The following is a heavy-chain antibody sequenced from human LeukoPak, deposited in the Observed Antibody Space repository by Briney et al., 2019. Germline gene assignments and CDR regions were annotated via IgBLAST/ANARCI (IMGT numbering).Heavy chain of an antibody. V-gene: IGHV3-7*01. Sequence: GGSLRLSCAASGFTFSNYWMSWVRQAPGKGLDWVANINQGATDKYYVNSVKGRFTISRDNSKNTLYLQMGSLRAEDMAVYYCARGYYYDSSGYPISSYYYYGMDVWGQGTTVTVSS. CDR3: ARGYYYDSSGYPISSYYYYGMDV. J-gene: IGHJ6*02. D-gene: IGHD3-22*01. CDR2: INQGATDK. CDR1: GFTFSNYW.